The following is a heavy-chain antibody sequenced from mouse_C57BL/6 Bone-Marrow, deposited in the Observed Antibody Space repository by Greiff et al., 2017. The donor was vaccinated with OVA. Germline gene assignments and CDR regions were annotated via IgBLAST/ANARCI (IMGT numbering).Heavy chain of an antibody. CDR3: ASPGYGTSFAY. CDR1: GFTFSDYY. Sequence: EVKLVESGGGLVQPGGSLKLSCAASGFTFSDYYMYWVRQTPETRLEWVAYISNGGGSTYYPDTVKGRFTISRDNAKNTLYLQMSRLKSEDTAMYYCASPGYGTSFAYWGQGTLVTVSA. V-gene: IGHV5-12*01. CDR2: ISNGGGST. J-gene: IGHJ3*01. D-gene: IGHD2-10*02.